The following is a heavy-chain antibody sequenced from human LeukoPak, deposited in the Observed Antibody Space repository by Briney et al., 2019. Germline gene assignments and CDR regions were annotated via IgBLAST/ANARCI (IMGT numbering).Heavy chain of an antibody. Sequence: SETLSLTCTVSGDSISSYYWSWIRQPAGRGPEWIGRIYTSGSTNYNPSLKSRVTMSVDTSKNLFSLKVNSVTAADTAVYFCARVASGYYAYYFDYWGQGTLVTVSS. V-gene: IGHV4-4*07. CDR1: GDSISSYY. CDR2: IYTSGST. J-gene: IGHJ4*02. CDR3: ARVASGYYAYYFDY. D-gene: IGHD3-3*01.